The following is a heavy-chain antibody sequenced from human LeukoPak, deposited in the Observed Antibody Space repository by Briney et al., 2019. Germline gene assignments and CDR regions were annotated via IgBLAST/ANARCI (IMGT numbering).Heavy chain of an antibody. CDR3: ARSVAKTLVYCSSTSCYGLQAFDI. J-gene: IGHJ3*02. CDR1: GYSISSGYY. CDR2: IYHSGST. Sequence: SETLSLTCAVSGYSISSGYYWGWIRQPPGKGLEWIGSIYHSGSTYYNPSLKSRVTISVDTSKNQFSLKLSSVTAADTAVYYCARSVAKTLVYCSSTSCYGLQAFDIWGQGTMVTVSS. V-gene: IGHV4-38-2*01. D-gene: IGHD2-2*01.